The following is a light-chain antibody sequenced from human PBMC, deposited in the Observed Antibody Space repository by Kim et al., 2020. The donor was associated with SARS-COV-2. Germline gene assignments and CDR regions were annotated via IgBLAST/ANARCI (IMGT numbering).Light chain of an antibody. V-gene: IGKV4-1*01. CDR3: QQYYSTLYT. CDR2: WAS. Sequence: TATINCKSSQSVLYSSNNKNYLAWYQQKLGQPPNLLIYWASTREAGVPDRFSGSGSGTDFTLTISSLQAEDVAVYYCQQYYSTLYTFGQGTRLEIK. J-gene: IGKJ2*01. CDR1: QSVLYSSNNKNY.